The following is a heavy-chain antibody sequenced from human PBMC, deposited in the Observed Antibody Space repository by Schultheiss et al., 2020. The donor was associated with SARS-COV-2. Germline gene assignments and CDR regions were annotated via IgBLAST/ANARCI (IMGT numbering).Heavy chain of an antibody. V-gene: IGHV4-34*01. D-gene: IGHD3-22*01. CDR2: VYSSGST. CDR3: ARILTYYYDSSGYYFDY. CDR1: GGSFSGYY. J-gene: IGHJ4*02. Sequence: SETLSLTCAVYGGSFSGYYWSWIRQPPGKGLEWIGSVYSSGSTYYNPSLKSRVTISVDTSKNQFSLKLSSVTAADTAVYYCARILTYYYDSSGYYFDYWGQGTLVTVSS.